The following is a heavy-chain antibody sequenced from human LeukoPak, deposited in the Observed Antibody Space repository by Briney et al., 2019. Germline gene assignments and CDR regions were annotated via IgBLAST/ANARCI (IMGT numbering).Heavy chain of an antibody. CDR1: GFTFSSYA. V-gene: IGHV3-30*01. CDR3: ARDFWDDSSGCYFIVPGHGVDV. J-gene: IGHJ6*04. D-gene: IGHD3-22*01. Sequence: PGRSLRLSCAASGFTFSSYAMHWVRQAPGKGLEWVAVISYDGSNKYYADSVKGRFTISRDNSKNTLYLQMNSLRAEDTAVYYCARDFWDDSSGCYFIVPGHGVDVWGKGTTVTVSS. CDR2: ISYDGSNK.